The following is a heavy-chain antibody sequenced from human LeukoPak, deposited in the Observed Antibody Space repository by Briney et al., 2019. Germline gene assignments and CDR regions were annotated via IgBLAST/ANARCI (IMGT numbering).Heavy chain of an antibody. Sequence: SVKVSCKASGGTFSSYAISWVRQAPGQGLEWMGGIIPIFGTANYAQKFQGRVTITTDESTSTAYMELSSLRSEDTAVYYCAREPSWYLYYFDYWGQGTLVTVSS. V-gene: IGHV1-69*05. CDR3: AREPSWYLYYFDY. J-gene: IGHJ4*02. CDR2: IIPIFGTA. D-gene: IGHD6-13*01. CDR1: GGTFSSYA.